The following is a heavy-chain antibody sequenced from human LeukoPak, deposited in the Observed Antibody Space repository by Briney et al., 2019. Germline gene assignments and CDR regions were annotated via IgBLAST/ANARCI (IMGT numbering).Heavy chain of an antibody. CDR1: GFTFSTYA. V-gene: IGHV3-23*01. D-gene: IGHD5-18*01. CDR3: ASSASTVTYRRYAFDI. Sequence: PGGSLRLSCAASGFTFSTYAMSWVRQAPGKGLEWVSGSSGSGGSTYHADSVKGRFTISRDNSKNMLYLQMHSLRAEDTAVYYCASSASTVTYRRYAFDIWGQGTMVTVSS. CDR2: SSGSGGST. J-gene: IGHJ3*02.